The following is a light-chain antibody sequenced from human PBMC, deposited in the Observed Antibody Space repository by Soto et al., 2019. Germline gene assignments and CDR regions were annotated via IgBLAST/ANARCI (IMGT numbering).Light chain of an antibody. CDR1: RSVLHRSSTKSS. J-gene: IGKJ2*01. CDR3: QQYSSPPYT. CDR2: WAS. V-gene: IGKV4-1*01. Sequence: DIVMTQSPDSLAVSLGERATINCRPSRSVLHRSSTKSSLAWYQQKPGQPPKLLIYWASTRDSGVPDRFSGSGSGTDFTLTISSLQAEDVAVYFCQQYSSPPYTFGQGTRLEIK.